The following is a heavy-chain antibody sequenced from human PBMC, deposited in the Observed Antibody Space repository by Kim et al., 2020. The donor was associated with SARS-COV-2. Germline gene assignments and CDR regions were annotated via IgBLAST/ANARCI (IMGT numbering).Heavy chain of an antibody. D-gene: IGHD3-3*01. Sequence: GGSLRLSCAASGFTFSSYAMSWVRQAPGKGLEWVSAISGSGGSTYYADSVKGRFTISRDNSKNTLYLQMNSLRAEDTAVYYCAKTLGITIFGVVIPSDAFDIWGREAMVTVSS. V-gene: IGHV3-23*01. CDR3: AKTLGITIFGVVIPSDAFDI. CDR2: ISGSGGST. J-gene: IGHJ3*02. CDR1: GFTFSSYA.